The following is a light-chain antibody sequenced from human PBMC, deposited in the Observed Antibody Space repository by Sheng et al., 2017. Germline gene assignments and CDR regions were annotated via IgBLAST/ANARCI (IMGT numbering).Light chain of an antibody. Sequence: AIRITQSPSSLSASTGDRVTITCRASQGISSYLAWYQQKPGKAPKLLIYAASTLQSGVPSRFSGSGSGTDFTLTISSLQPEDFATYFCQQYNTYPWTFGQGTKVEIK. CDR2: AAS. CDR1: QGISSY. CDR3: QQYNTYPWT. V-gene: IGKV1-8*01. J-gene: IGKJ1*01.